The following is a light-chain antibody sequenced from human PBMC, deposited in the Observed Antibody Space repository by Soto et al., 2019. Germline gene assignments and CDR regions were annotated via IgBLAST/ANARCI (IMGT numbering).Light chain of an antibody. CDR2: DTS. Sequence: ETVLTQSPGTLSLSPGERATLSCRASQSVSSSYLAWYQQKLGQAPRLLIYDTSSRATGIPARFSGSGSGTDFTLTISSLEPEDFAVYYCQQRSNWPPGCTFGQGTRLEIK. CDR3: QQRSNWPPGCT. V-gene: IGKV3D-20*02. CDR1: QSVSSSY. J-gene: IGKJ5*01.